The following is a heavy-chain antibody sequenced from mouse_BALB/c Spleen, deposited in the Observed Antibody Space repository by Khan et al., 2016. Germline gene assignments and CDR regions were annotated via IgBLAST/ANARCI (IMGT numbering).Heavy chain of an antibody. D-gene: IGHD1-1*01. Sequence: QVQLKQSGAELVKAGASVKMSCKASGYTFTRYWMHWVKQRLGQGLEWFAETNPTNGRTYYNEQFKSKATLTVDKSSSTAYMLLSGPTFEDSAVYYCARIKKIVATYFDYWGQGTTLTVSS. J-gene: IGHJ2*01. CDR1: GYTFTRYW. V-gene: IGHV1S81*02. CDR2: TNPTNGRT. CDR3: ARIKKIVATYFDY.